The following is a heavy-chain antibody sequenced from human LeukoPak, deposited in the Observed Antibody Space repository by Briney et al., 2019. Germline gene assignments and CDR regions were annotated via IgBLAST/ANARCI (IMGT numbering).Heavy chain of an antibody. CDR3: AKDTSIGKYCTNGVCSPFDY. CDR1: GFTFSSYA. D-gene: IGHD2-8*01. Sequence: PGWSVTLSCAGSGFTFSSYAMSWVRQAPGQGLEWVSVISDNGYYTSYADSVRGRFTISRDNSRNTLYLQMISLRPEDTAVYYCAKDTSIGKYCTNGVCSPFDYWGQGTLVTVST. V-gene: IGHV3-23*01. CDR2: ISDNGYYT. J-gene: IGHJ4*02.